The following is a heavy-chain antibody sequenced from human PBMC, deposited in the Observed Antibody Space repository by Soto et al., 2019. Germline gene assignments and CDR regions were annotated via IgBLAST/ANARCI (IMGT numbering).Heavy chain of an antibody. Sequence: GGSLRLSCAASGFTFSSDSMNWVRQAPGKGLEWVSSISSSSSYIYYADSVKGRFTISRDNAKNSLYLQMNSLRAEDTAVYYCARGAVGRGNAFDSWGQGTMVTVXS. CDR3: ARGAVGRGNAFDS. D-gene: IGHD3-10*01. V-gene: IGHV3-21*01. CDR2: ISSSSSYI. CDR1: GFTFSSDS. J-gene: IGHJ3*02.